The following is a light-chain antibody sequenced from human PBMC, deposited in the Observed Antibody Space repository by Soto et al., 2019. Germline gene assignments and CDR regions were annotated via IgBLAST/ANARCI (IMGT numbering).Light chain of an antibody. CDR3: QQYDYLIT. CDR2: DTF. V-gene: IGKV3-20*01. Sequence: EIVLTQAPGNLSLSPVERATLSCSARQSLISNYLAWHQQKPGQAPRLLIYDTFSRATGIPDRFSGSGSGTDYTLTISRLEPEDFAVYFCQQYDYLITFGQGTRQEIK. CDR1: QSLISNY. J-gene: IGKJ5*01.